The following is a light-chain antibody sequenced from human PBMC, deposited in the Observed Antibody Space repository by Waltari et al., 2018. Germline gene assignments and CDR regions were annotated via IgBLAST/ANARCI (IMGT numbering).Light chain of an antibody. CDR3: QQLNNYPIA. CDR1: QGISNY. V-gene: IGKV1-9*01. Sequence: DIQLTQFPSFLSAFVGDRVTITCRASQGISNYLAWYQPKPGKAPKLRMYAASTVQSGVPSRFSGSGSGTEFTLTISSLQTEDFATYYCQQLNNYPIAFGGGTKVEIK. J-gene: IGKJ4*01. CDR2: AAS.